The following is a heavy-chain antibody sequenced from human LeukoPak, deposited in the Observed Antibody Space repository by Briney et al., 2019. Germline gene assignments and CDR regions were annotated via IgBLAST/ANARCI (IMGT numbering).Heavy chain of an antibody. J-gene: IGHJ6*03. Sequence: SETLSLTCTVSGGSITSGGYYWSWIRQHPGKGLEWIGYIYYSGSTLYNPSLKSRVTISVDTSKNQFSLKLSSVTAADTAVYYCASLCGGDCYYYYYMDVWGKGTTVTVSS. D-gene: IGHD2-21*01. CDR2: IYYSGST. V-gene: IGHV4-31*03. CDR3: ASLCGGDCYYYYYMDV. CDR1: GGSITSGGYY.